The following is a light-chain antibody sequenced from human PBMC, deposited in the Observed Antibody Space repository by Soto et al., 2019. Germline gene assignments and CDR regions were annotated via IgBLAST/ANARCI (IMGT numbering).Light chain of an antibody. CDR1: QSISSY. CDR3: QQCNSYPWT. CDR2: AAS. V-gene: IGKV1-39*01. Sequence: DIQMTQSPSSLSASVGDRVTITCRASQSISSYLNWYQQKPGKAPKLLIYAASSLQSGVPSRFSGSGSGTDFTLTISSLQPEDFATNXCQQCNSYPWTFGQGTKVDIK. J-gene: IGKJ1*01.